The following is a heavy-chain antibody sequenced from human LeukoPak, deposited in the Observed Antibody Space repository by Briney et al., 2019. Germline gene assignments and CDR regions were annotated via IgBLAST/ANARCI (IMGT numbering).Heavy chain of an antibody. Sequence: GGSLRLSCAASGFTFSDYYMSWIRQAPGKGLEWVSYISSSGSTIYYADSVKGRFTISRDNANNSLYLQMNSLRAEDTAVYYCAREAYYYDSSGYPTENYFDYWGQGTLVTVSS. CDR3: AREAYYYDSSGYPTENYFDY. J-gene: IGHJ4*02. CDR1: GFTFSDYY. CDR2: ISSSGSTI. D-gene: IGHD3-22*01. V-gene: IGHV3-11*04.